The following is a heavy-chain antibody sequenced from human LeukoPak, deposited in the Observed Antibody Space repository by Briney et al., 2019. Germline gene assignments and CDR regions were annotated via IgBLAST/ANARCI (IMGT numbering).Heavy chain of an antibody. CDR3: ARQISDYYYYYMDV. CDR1: GGSISSRNYY. Sequence: PSETLSLTCTVSGGSISSRNYYWGWVRQSPGRGLEWGGSIYYTETTYYNPSLESRVTISVDASKNQFSLKLRSVTAADTAQYYCARQISDYYYYYMDVWGTGTTVTVSS. D-gene: IGHD6-19*01. CDR2: IYYTETT. J-gene: IGHJ6*03. V-gene: IGHV4-39*01.